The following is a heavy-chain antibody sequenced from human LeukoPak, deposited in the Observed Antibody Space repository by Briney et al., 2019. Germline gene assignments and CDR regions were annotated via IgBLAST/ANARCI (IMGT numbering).Heavy chain of an antibody. CDR3: ARRRCSSTSCFIDY. CDR2: IKQDESEK. V-gene: IGHV3-7*01. J-gene: IGHJ4*02. Sequence: GGCLRLSCAASGFTFSNYWMSWVRQAPRKGLEWVANIKQDESEKYYVDPVEGRFTISRDNAKKSLYLQMNSLRAEDTAVYYCARRRCSSTSCFIDYWGQGTLVTVSS. CDR1: GFTFSNYW. D-gene: IGHD2-2*01.